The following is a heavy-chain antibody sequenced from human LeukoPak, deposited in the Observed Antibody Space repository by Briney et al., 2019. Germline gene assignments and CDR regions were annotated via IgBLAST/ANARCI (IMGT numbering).Heavy chain of an antibody. CDR3: ARGSSAQWLVLGDWFDP. CDR1: GFIFSDFY. V-gene: IGHV3-30*03. D-gene: IGHD6-19*01. J-gene: IGHJ5*02. CDR2: ISYDESNK. Sequence: PGGSLRLSCEASGFIFSDFYMTWFRQAPGKGLEWVAFISYDESNKYYADSVKGRFTISRDNSKSTLFLQMNSLRAEDTAVYYCARGSSAQWLVLGDWFDPWGQGTLVTVSS.